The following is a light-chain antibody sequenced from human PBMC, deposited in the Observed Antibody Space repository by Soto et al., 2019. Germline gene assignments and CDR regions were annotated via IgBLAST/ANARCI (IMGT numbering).Light chain of an antibody. Sequence: QSVLTQPPSASRTPGQRVTIPCSGSSSDSGSNSVNWYQQLPGAAPRLLIYGNDHRPSGVPDRFSASKSGTSASLAISGLRSEDEAFYYCATWSDSLKGWVFGGGTKVTVL. CDR3: ATWSDSLKGWV. CDR1: SSDSGSNS. V-gene: IGLV1-44*01. J-gene: IGLJ3*02. CDR2: GND.